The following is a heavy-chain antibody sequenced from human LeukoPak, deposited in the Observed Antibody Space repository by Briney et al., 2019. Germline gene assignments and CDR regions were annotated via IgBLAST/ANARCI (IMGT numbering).Heavy chain of an antibody. J-gene: IGHJ3*02. CDR3: ARRRRMTIFGVVTPGAFDI. Sequence: SETLSLTCTVSGYSISSGYYWGWIRQPPGKGLEWIGSIYHSGSTYYNASLKSRVTISVDTSKNQFSLKLSSVIAADTAVYYCARRRRMTIFGVVTPGAFDIWGQRTMVTVSS. CDR2: IYHSGST. D-gene: IGHD3-3*01. CDR1: GYSISSGYY. V-gene: IGHV4-38-2*02.